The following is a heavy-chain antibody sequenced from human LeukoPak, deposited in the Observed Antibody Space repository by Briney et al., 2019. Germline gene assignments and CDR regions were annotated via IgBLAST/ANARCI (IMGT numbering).Heavy chain of an antibody. CDR2: IIPIFGTA. J-gene: IGHJ6*02. CDR1: GGTFSSCA. CDR3: ARDRRITIFGVVRYYYYGMDV. V-gene: IGHV1-69*13. D-gene: IGHD3-3*01. Sequence: GASVKVSCKASGGTFSSCAISWVRQAPGQGLEWMGGIIPIFGTANYAQKFQGRVTITADESMSTAYMELSSLRSEDTAVYYCARDRRITIFGVVRYYYYGMDVWGQGTTVTVSS.